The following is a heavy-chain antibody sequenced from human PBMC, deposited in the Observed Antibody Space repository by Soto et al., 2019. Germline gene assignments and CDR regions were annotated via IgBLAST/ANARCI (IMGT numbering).Heavy chain of an antibody. Sequence: QVQLVQSGADVKKPGSSVKVSCKASGGTFSSYAISWVRQAPGQGLEWMGGIIPIFGTTNYAQKFQGRVTITADESTSTAYMELSSLRSEDTAVYYCAIRWAVAGTRIDQYYYGMDIWGQGTTVTVSS. V-gene: IGHV1-69*01. CDR1: GGTFSSYA. J-gene: IGHJ6*02. CDR2: IIPIFGTT. D-gene: IGHD6-19*01. CDR3: AIRWAVAGTRIDQYYYGMDI.